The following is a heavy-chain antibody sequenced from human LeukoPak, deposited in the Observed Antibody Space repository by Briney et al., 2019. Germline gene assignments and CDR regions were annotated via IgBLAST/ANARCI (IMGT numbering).Heavy chain of an antibody. Sequence: PSETLSLTCTVSGGSISGYYWSWIRQPPGKGLEWIGYIYYSGSTNYNPSLKSRVTISVDTSKNQFSLKLSSVTAADTAVYYCARHATYYYGMDVWGQGTTVTVSS. J-gene: IGHJ6*02. V-gene: IGHV4-59*08. CDR2: IYYSGST. CDR1: GGSISGYY. CDR3: ARHATYYYGMDV.